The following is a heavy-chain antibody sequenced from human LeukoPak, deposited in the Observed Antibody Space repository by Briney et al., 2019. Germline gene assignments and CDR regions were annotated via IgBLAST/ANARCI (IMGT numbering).Heavy chain of an antibody. D-gene: IGHD2/OR15-2a*01. CDR1: GFNFRDFS. J-gene: IGHJ4*02. CDR3: AKGNNSLSYNFDY. Sequence: GGSLRLSCAASGFNFRDFSMHWVRQVPGQGLEWVSLVSGDSDTTHYADSLKGRFTISRDNNENSVFLHMNSLRIEDTAFYYCAKGNNSLSYNFDYWGQGALVTVSS. V-gene: IGHV3-43*02. CDR2: VSGDSDTT.